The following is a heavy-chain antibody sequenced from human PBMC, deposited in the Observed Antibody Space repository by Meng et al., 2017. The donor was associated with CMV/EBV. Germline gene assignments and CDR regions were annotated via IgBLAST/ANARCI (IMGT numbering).Heavy chain of an antibody. V-gene: IGHV1-8*03. Sequence: ASVKVSCKASGYTFISYDINWVRQATRQGLEWMGWMNPNRGNTGYAQKFQGRVTITRNTSLSTASMELSSLRSEDTAVYYCARGGYGSGVPYGMDVWGQGTPVTVSS. D-gene: IGHD3-10*01. CDR1: GYTFISYD. J-gene: IGHJ6*02. CDR3: ARGGYGSGVPYGMDV. CDR2: MNPNRGNT.